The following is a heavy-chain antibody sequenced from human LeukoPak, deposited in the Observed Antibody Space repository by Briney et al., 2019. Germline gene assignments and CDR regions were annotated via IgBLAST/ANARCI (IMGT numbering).Heavy chain of an antibody. V-gene: IGHV1-69*04. Sequence: SVKVSCKASGGTFSSYAISWVRQAPGQGLGWMGRIIPIFGIANYAQKFQGRVTITVDKSTSTAYMELSSLRSEDTAVYYCARSLFPSGSAFDIWGQGTMVTVSS. CDR2: IIPIFGIA. CDR3: ARSLFPSGSAFDI. J-gene: IGHJ3*02. D-gene: IGHD1-26*01. CDR1: GGTFSSYA.